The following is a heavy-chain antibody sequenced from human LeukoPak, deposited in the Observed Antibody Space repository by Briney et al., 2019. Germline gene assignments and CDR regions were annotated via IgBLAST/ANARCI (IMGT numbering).Heavy chain of an antibody. CDR2: IGPSGTTI. CDR1: GGSISTSSYY. D-gene: IGHD1-1*01. Sequence: LSLTCTVSGGSISTSSYYWGWIRQSPGKGLEWISHIGPSGTTIYPGDSVKGRFTMSRDNANNSLYLQMNSLRAEDTAVYYCARSYGTTRPFDHWGQGXLVTVSS. CDR3: ARSYGTTRPFDH. J-gene: IGHJ4*02. V-gene: IGHV3-11*04.